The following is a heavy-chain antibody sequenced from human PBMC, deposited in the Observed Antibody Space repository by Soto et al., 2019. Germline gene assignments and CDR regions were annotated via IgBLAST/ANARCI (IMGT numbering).Heavy chain of an antibody. J-gene: IGHJ6*02. CDR3: ANTPVRGVIITLYGMDV. D-gene: IGHD3-10*01. Sequence: EVQLLESGGGLVQPGGSLRLSCAASGFTFSSYAMSWVRQAPGKGLEWVSAISGSGGSTYYADSVKGRFTISRDNSKNTLYLQMNSLRAEDTAVYYCANTPVRGVIITLYGMDVWGQGTTVTVSS. CDR1: GFTFSSYA. CDR2: ISGSGGST. V-gene: IGHV3-23*01.